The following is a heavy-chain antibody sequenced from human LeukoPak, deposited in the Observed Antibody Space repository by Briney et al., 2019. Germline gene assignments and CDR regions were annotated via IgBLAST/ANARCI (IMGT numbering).Heavy chain of an antibody. D-gene: IGHD3/OR15-3a*01. CDR3: ARGGGLQRGLGAFDI. Sequence: ASVKVSCKASGYTFTSYAMHWVRQAPGQRLEWMGWINAGNGNTKYSQKFQGRVTITRDTSASTAYMELSSLRSEDTAVYCCARGGGLQRGLGAFDIWGQGTMVTVSS. CDR1: GYTFTSYA. J-gene: IGHJ3*02. V-gene: IGHV1-3*01. CDR2: INAGNGNT.